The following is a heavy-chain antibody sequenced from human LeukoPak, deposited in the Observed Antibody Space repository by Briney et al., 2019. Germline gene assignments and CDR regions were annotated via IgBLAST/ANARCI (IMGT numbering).Heavy chain of an antibody. V-gene: IGHV4-34*01. CDR1: GGSFSGYY. Sequence: SETLSLTCAVYGGSFSGYYWSWIRQPPGKGLEWIGEINHSGSTNYNPSLKSRVTISVDTSKNQFSLKLSSVTAADTAVYYCARGRHTAMAYDAFDIWGQGTMVTVSS. D-gene: IGHD5-18*01. CDR3: ARGRHTAMAYDAFDI. J-gene: IGHJ3*02. CDR2: INHSGST.